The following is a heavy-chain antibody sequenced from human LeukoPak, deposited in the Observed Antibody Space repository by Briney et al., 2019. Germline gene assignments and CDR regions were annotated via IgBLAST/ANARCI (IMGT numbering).Heavy chain of an antibody. D-gene: IGHD2-15*01. CDR1: GGSISSYY. J-gene: IGHJ4*02. CDR3: ARLLRAYCSGGSCYCGYYFDN. Sequence: PSETLSLTCTVSGGSISSYYWSWIRQPPGKGLEWIGYIYYSGSTNYNPSLKSRVTISVDMSKNQFSLKLSTVTAADMAVYYCARLLRAYCSGGSCYCGYYFDNWGQGTLVTVSS. V-gene: IGHV4-59*01. CDR2: IYYSGST.